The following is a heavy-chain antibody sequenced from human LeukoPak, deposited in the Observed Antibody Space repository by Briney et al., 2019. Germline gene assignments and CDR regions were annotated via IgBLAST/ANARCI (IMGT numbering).Heavy chain of an antibody. D-gene: IGHD4-17*01. V-gene: IGHV1-24*01. CDR2: FDPEDGET. J-gene: IGHJ3*02. CDR3: ATDNDYGPRGAFDI. CDR1: GYNLTELS. Sequence: ASVKVSCKVSGYNLTELSMHWVRQAPGKGLEWMGGFDPEDGETIYAQKFQGRVTMTEDTSTDTAYMELSSLRSEDTAVYYCATDNDYGPRGAFDIWGQGTMVTVSS.